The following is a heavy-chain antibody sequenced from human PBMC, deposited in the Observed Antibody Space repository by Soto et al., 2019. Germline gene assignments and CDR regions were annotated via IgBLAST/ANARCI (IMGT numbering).Heavy chain of an antibody. CDR3: ARRASR. CDR2: IHPSGQPT. J-gene: IGHJ3*01. Sequence: ESGGGLVQPGGSLRLSCAVSGFTFSSSEMYWVRQAPGKGLEWISYIHPSGQPTFYADSVKGRFTISRDNANNSLFLQMNSLRAEDTAVYYCARRASRWGQGTMVTVSS. V-gene: IGHV3-48*03. D-gene: IGHD1-26*01. CDR1: GFTFSSSE.